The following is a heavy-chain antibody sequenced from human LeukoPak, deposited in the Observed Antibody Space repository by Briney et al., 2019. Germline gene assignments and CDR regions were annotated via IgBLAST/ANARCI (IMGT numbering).Heavy chain of an antibody. D-gene: IGHD4-11*01. CDR2: ISYDGSNK. CDR1: GFTFSSYA. V-gene: IGHV3-30-3*01. J-gene: IGHJ4*02. CDR3: AWHDYSNYRPFDY. Sequence: GGSLRLSCAASGFTFSSYAMHWVRQAPGKGLEWVAVISYDGSNKYYADSVKGRFTISRDNSKNTLYLQMNSLRAEDTAVYYCAWHDYSNYRPFDYWDLGTLVTVSS.